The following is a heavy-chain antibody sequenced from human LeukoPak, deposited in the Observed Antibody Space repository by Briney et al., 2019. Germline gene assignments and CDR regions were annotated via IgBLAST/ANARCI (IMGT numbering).Heavy chain of an antibody. V-gene: IGHV1-8*01. D-gene: IGHD4-17*01. CDR2: MNPNGGNT. J-gene: IGHJ4*02. CDR1: GYTFTNYD. Sequence: ASVKVSCKASGYTFTNYDINWVRQATGQGLEWMGWMNPNGGNTGYAQKFQGRVSMTRNTSISTAYMELSSLRSEDTAVYYCARGIGSTTVTTLEYYFDYWGQGTLVTVSS. CDR3: ARGIGSTTVTTLEYYFDY.